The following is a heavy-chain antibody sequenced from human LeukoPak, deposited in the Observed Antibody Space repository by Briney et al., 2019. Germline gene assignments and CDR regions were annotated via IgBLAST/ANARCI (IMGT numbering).Heavy chain of an antibody. CDR1: GYSISSGYY. CDR3: ARIKCGGDCRGYYYYYHMDV. D-gene: IGHD2-21*02. CDR2: IFHSGDT. J-gene: IGHJ6*03. V-gene: IGHV4-38-2*02. Sequence: PSETLSLTCTVSGYSISSGYYCGWIRQPPGKGLEWIGNIFHSGDTQYNPSLQSRVTLSVDTSKNQFSLNLHSVTAADTAVYYCARIKCGGDCRGYYYYYHMDVWGKATTVTISS.